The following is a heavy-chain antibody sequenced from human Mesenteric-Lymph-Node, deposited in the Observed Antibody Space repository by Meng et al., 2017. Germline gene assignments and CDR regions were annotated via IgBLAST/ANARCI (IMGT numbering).Heavy chain of an antibody. CDR2: SNHSGST. J-gene: IGHJ4*02. V-gene: IGHV4-34*01. Sequence: QLQQWGAGLLKTSVTLSLSRAIYVESFSGSQWSWIRRPPGKGLEWIGESNHSGSTNYNPSLKSRVTISVDTSKNQFSLKLSSVTAADTAVYCCARRGGRDFDYWGQGTLVTVSS. CDR3: ARRGGRDFDY. CDR1: VESFSGSQ. D-gene: IGHD2-15*01.